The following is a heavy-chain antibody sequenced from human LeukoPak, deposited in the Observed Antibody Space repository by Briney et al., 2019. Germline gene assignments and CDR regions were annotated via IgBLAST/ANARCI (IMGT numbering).Heavy chain of an antibody. CDR1: GYTFTGYY. CDR2: INPNSGGT. V-gene: IGHV1-2*02. Sequence: ASVKVSCKASGYTFTGYYMHWVRQAPGHGLEWMGWINPNSGGTNYAQKFQGRVTITRDTSISTAYMELSRLRSDDTAVYYCASHPYFYGSGSSPDYWGQGTLVTVSS. J-gene: IGHJ4*02. CDR3: ASHPYFYGSGSSPDY. D-gene: IGHD3-10*01.